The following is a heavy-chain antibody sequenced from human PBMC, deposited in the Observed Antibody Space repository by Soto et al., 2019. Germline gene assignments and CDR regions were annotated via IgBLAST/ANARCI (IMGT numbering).Heavy chain of an antibody. CDR3: ARPGQPRGAASWFDP. CDR2: IYPGDSDT. Sequence: PGESLKISCKGSGYSFTSYWIGWVRQMPGKGLEWMGIIYPGDSDTRYSPSFQGQVTISADKSISTAYLQWSSLKASDTAMYYCARPGQPRGAASWFDPWGQGTLVTVS. CDR1: GYSFTSYW. D-gene: IGHD1-26*01. J-gene: IGHJ5*02. V-gene: IGHV5-51*01.